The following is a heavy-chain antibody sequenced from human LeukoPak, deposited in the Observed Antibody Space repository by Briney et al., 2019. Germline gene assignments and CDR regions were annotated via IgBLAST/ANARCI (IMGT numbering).Heavy chain of an antibody. J-gene: IGHJ4*02. CDR3: AKDYGSGIVDYFDY. CDR2: VTDSGGST. CDR1: GFTFSSYG. D-gene: IGHD1-26*01. V-gene: IGHV3-23*01. Sequence: PGGSLRLSCAASGFTFSSYGMSWVRQAPGKGLEGVSTVTDSGGSTYYADSVKGRFTISRDNSKNPLYLQMNSLRADDTAVYYCAKDYGSGIVDYFDYWGQGTLVTVSS.